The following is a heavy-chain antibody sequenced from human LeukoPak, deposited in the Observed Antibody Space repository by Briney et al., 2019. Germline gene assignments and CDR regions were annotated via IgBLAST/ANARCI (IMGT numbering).Heavy chain of an antibody. CDR1: GFTFSGYG. CDR3: AKIRFLEEGVFDI. CDR2: IWYDGSNK. Sequence: HPGRSLRLSCAASGFTFSGYGMHWVRQAPGKGLEWVAVIWYDGSNKYYADSVKGRFTISRDNSKNTLYLQMNSLRAEDTAVYYCAKIRFLEEGVFDIWGQGTMVTVSS. J-gene: IGHJ3*02. D-gene: IGHD3-3*01. V-gene: IGHV3-33*06.